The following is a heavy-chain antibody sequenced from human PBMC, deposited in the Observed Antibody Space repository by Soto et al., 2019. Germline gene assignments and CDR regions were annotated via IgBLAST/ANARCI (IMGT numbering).Heavy chain of an antibody. D-gene: IGHD2-2*01. CDR3: ATIMPETGFDY. CDR1: GGSISSGSYY. CDR2: IYYTGST. Sequence: QVQLQESGPGLVKPSQTLSLTCAVSGGSISSGSYYWSWIRQLPGKGLEWIGYIYYTGSTDYSPSLKSRLTISVDTSKNQFSLKLSSVTAADTAVYYCATIMPETGFDYWGQGALVTVSS. V-gene: IGHV4-31*11. J-gene: IGHJ4*02.